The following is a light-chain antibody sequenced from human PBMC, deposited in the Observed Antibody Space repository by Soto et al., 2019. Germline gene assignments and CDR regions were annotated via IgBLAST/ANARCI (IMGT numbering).Light chain of an antibody. J-gene: IGLJ2*01. CDR3: CSYAGSSTWVV. V-gene: IGLV2-23*02. Sequence: QSVLTQPASVSGSPGQSITISCTGTSSDVGSYNLVSWYQQHPGKAPKLMIYEVSKRPSGVSNRFSGSKSGNTASLTISGLQAEDEADYYCCSYAGSSTWVVFGGGTQLTVL. CDR2: EVS. CDR1: SSDVGSYNL.